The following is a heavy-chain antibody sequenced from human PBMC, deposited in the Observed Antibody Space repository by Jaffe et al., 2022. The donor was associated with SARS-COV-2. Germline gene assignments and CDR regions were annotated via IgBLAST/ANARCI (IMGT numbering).Heavy chain of an antibody. D-gene: IGHD3-22*01. CDR3: AKVHYYDSSGYLDY. CDR1: GFTFSSYG. J-gene: IGHJ4*02. CDR2: ISHDGSNK. Sequence: QVQLVESGGGVVQPGRSLRLSCVASGFTFSSYGVHWVRQAPGKGLEWVAVISHDGSNKYYADSVKGRFIISRDNSKSTLYLQMNSLRAEDTAVYYCAKVHYYDSSGYLDYWGQGTLVTVSS. V-gene: IGHV3-30*18.